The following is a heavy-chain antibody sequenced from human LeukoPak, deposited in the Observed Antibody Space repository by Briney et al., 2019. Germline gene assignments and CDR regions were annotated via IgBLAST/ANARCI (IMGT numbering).Heavy chain of an antibody. J-gene: IGHJ4*02. CDR2: ISSIGSTI. D-gene: IGHD3-3*01. V-gene: IGHV3-11*04. CDR1: GFTFSEYY. CDR3: ARERRRRITIFGVALLDY. Sequence: GGALTLSCAASGFTFSEYYMGWIRPAAGKGLEWVSYISSIGSTIYYAESVKGRFTISRDNAKNSLYLQMNSLRAEDTAVYYCARERRRRITIFGVALLDYWGQGTLVTVSS.